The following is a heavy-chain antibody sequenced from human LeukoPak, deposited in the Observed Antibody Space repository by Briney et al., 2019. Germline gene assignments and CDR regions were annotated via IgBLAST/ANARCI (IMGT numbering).Heavy chain of an antibody. D-gene: IGHD5-18*01. CDR1: GGSISSSSYY. CDR2: IYHSGST. J-gene: IGHJ4*02. CDR3: ARDKGGDTAMVN. V-gene: IGHV4-39*07. Sequence: SETLSLTCIVSGGSISSSSYYWGWIRQPPGKGLEWIGSIYHSGSTYYNPSLKSRVTISVDTSKNQFSLKLSSVTAADTAVYYCARDKGGDTAMVNWGQGTLVTVSS.